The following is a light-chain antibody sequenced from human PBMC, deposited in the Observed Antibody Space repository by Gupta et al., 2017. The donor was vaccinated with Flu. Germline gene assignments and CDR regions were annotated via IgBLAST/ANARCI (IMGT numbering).Light chain of an antibody. J-gene: IGKJ4*01. Sequence: EIVLTQSPATLSLSPGERATLSCRASQSGSNYVAWYQQKVGQAPRLLIYDASNRATGIPARFSGSGSGTDFTLTISSLEPEDFAVYFWQQRNNWPSFGGGTKVEIK. CDR3: QQRNNWPS. V-gene: IGKV3-11*01. CDR1: QSGSNY. CDR2: DAS.